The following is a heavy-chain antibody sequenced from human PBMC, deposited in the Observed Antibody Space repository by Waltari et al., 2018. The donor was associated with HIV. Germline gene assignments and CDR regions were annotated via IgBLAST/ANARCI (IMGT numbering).Heavy chain of an antibody. CDR3: ARGPGGYSGPNQI. CDR1: GGSFSGYY. CDR2: INHSGST. D-gene: IGHD5-12*01. V-gene: IGHV4-34*01. J-gene: IGHJ3*02. Sequence: QVQLQQWGAGLLKPSETLSLTCAVYGGSFSGYYWSWIRQPPGKGLEWIGEINHSGSTNYNPSLKSRVTISVDTSKNQFSLKLSSVTAADTAVYYCARGPGGYSGPNQIWGQGTMVTVSS.